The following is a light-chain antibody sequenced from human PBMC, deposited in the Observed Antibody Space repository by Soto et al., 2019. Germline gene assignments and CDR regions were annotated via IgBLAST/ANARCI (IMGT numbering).Light chain of an antibody. J-gene: IGLJ3*02. V-gene: IGLV2-23*02. CDR2: EVS. Sequence: QSALTQPASVSGSPVPSITISCTGTSSDVGSYNLVSWYQQHPGKAPKRMIYEVSKRPSGVSNRFSGSKSGNTASLKISGLQAEEEADYYCCSYAGSSTLWVFGGGTKLTVL. CDR3: CSYAGSSTLWV. CDR1: SSDVGSYNL.